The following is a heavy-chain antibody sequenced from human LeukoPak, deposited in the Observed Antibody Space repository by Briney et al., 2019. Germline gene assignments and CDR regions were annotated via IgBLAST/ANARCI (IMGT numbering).Heavy chain of an antibody. Sequence: PGGSLRLSCAASGFTFSSYAMSWVRQAPGKGLEWVSAISGSGGSTYYADSVKGRFTISRDNSKNTLYLQMNSLRAEDTAVYYCAKISRGHVPVNPTPIDYWGQGTLVTVSS. CDR2: ISGSGGST. J-gene: IGHJ4*02. CDR3: AKISRGHVPVNPTPIDY. D-gene: IGHD5-12*01. V-gene: IGHV3-23*01. CDR1: GFTFSSYA.